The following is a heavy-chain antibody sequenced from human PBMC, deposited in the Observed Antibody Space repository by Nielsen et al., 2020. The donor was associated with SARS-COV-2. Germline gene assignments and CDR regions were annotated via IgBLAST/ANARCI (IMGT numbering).Heavy chain of an antibody. CDR3: ARARATIFGLVMSYGMDV. V-gene: IGHV1-2*02. CDR1: GYTFTGYY. CDR2: INPNSGGT. D-gene: IGHD3/OR15-3a*01. Sequence: ASVKVSCKASGYTFTGYYMHWVRQAPGQGLEWMGWINPNSGGTNYAQKFQGRVTMTRDTSISTAYMELTSLRSADTAVYYCARARATIFGLVMSYGMDVWGQGTTVAVSS. J-gene: IGHJ6*02.